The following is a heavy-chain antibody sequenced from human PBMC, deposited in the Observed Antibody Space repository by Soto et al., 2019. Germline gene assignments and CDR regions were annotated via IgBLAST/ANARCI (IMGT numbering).Heavy chain of an antibody. Sequence: QLQLQESGSGLVKPSQTLSLTCAVSGGSISSGGYSWSWIRQPPGKGLEWIGYIYHSGSTYYNPSLKSRVTISVDRSKNQFSLKLSSVTAADTAVYYCVRARVRGYSFEPTPDYWGQGTLFTVSS. J-gene: IGHJ4*02. CDR2: IYHSGST. CDR1: GGSISSGGYS. CDR3: VRARVRGYSFEPTPDY. D-gene: IGHD5-18*01. V-gene: IGHV4-30-2*01.